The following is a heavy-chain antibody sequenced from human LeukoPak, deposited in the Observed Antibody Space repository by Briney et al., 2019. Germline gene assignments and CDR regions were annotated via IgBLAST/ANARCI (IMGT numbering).Heavy chain of an antibody. V-gene: IGHV3-21*06. CDR1: GFTFSSYS. Sequence: GGSLRLSCAASGFTFSSYSMNWVRQAPGKGLEWVSSISSSSSYIYYADAVQGRFTISRDNAKNSLYLQMNSLRAEDTAIYYCARDNSGWSRDYWGQGTLVTVSS. CDR3: ARDNSGWSRDY. CDR2: ISSSSSYI. J-gene: IGHJ4*02. D-gene: IGHD6-19*01.